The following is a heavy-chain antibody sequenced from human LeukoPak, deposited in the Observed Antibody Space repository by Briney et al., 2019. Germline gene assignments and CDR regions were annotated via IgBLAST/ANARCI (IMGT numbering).Heavy chain of an antibody. V-gene: IGHV3-23*01. D-gene: IGHD6-19*01. CDR3: AKDPIGVAAKRGLDY. Sequence: PGGSLRLSCAASGFTFSSYAMSWVRQAPGKGLEWVSAISGSGGSTYYTDSVKGRFTISRDNSKDTLYLQMNSLRAEDTAVYYCAKDPIGVAAKRGLDYWGQGTLVTVSS. J-gene: IGHJ4*02. CDR2: ISGSGGST. CDR1: GFTFSSYA.